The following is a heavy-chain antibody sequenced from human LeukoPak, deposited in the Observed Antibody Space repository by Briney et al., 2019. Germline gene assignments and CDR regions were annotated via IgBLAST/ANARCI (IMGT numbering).Heavy chain of an antibody. V-gene: IGHV3-23*01. D-gene: IGHD2-2*02. Sequence: PGGSLRLSCAASGFTFSSYAMSWVRQAPGKGLEWVSAISGSGGSTYYADSVKGRFTISRDNSKNTLYLQMNSLRAEDTAVYYCAGEIYCSSTSCYTDWGQGTLVTVSS. CDR3: AGEIYCSSTSCYTD. CDR1: GFTFSSYA. J-gene: IGHJ4*02. CDR2: ISGSGGST.